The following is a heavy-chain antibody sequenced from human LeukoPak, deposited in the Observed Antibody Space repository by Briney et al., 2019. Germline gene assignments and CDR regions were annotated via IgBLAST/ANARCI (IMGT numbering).Heavy chain of an antibody. D-gene: IGHD4-17*01. CDR1: GFTFSSYG. Sequence: PGGSLRLSCAASGFTFSSYGMHWVRQAPGEGLEWVAVIPYDGSNKYYADSVKGRFTISRDNSKNTLYLQMNSLRAEDTAVYYCASGDYVDFDYWGQGTLVTVSS. CDR2: IPYDGSNK. CDR3: ASGDYVDFDY. V-gene: IGHV3-30*03. J-gene: IGHJ4*02.